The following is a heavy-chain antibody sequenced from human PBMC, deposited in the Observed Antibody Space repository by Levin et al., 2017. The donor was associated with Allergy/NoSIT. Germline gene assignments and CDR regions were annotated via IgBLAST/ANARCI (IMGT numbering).Heavy chain of an antibody. CDR3: ARDQGNNGYDLLDY. D-gene: IGHD5-12*01. Sequence: GGSLRLSCAASGFTFSSYWMTWVRQAPGKGLEWVANIKRDGSEKNYVDSVKGRFTISRDNTKNSLYLQMNSLRAEDTAVYYCARDQGNNGYDLLDYWGQGTLVTVSS. CDR2: IKRDGSEK. J-gene: IGHJ4*02. CDR1: GFTFSSYW. V-gene: IGHV3-7*04.